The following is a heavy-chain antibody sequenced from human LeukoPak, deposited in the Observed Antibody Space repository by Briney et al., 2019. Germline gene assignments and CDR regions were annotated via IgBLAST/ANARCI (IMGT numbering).Heavy chain of an antibody. CDR2: INHSGST. CDR3: ARPIYGQGAFDI. J-gene: IGHJ3*02. Sequence: PSETLSLTCAVYGGSFSGYYWSWIRQPPGKGLEWIGEINHSGSTNYNPSLKSRVTISVDTSKNQFSLKLSSVTAADTAVYYCARPIYGQGAFDIWGQGTMVTVSS. V-gene: IGHV4-34*01. CDR1: GGSFSGYY. D-gene: IGHD4-17*01.